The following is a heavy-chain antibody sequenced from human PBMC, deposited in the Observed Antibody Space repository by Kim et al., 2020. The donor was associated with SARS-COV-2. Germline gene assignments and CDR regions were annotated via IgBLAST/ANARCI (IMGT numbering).Heavy chain of an antibody. CDR1: GFTFSSYS. V-gene: IGHV3-21*01. CDR2: ISSSSSYI. Sequence: GGSLRLSCAASGFTFSSYSMNWVRQAPGKGLEWVSSISSSSSYIYYADSVKGRFTISRDNAKNSLYLQMNSLRAEDTAVYYCARTHQLTLDFMAKRRMAAFDIWGQGTMVTVSS. J-gene: IGHJ3*02. CDR3: ARTHQLTLDFMAKRRMAAFDI. D-gene: IGHD2-15*01.